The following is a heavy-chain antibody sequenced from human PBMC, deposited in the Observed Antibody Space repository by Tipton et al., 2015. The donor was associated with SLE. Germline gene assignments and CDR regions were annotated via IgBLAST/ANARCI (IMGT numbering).Heavy chain of an antibody. D-gene: IGHD1-26*01. J-gene: IGHJ3*02. Sequence: LRLSCAVYGGSFSGYYWSWIRQPPGKGLEWIGEINHSGSTNYNPSLKSRVTISVDTSKNQFSPKLSSVTAADTAVYYCASYSGSYYDAFDIWGQGTMVTVSS. V-gene: IGHV4-34*01. CDR1: GGSFSGYY. CDR3: ASYSGSYYDAFDI. CDR2: INHSGST.